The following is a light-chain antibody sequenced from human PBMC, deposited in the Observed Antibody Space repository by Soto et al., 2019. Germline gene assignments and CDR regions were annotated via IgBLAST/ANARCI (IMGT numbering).Light chain of an antibody. V-gene: IGKV1-5*03. CDR1: QSISSW. J-gene: IGKJ1*01. CDR2: KAS. CDR3: QHYNTYPWT. Sequence: DIQMTQSPSILSASVGDRFTITCRASQSISSWLAWYKQKQGKAPNXXIHKASHLESGVPSRFRGSGSGTEFTLTISSLQPGDFETYYCQHYNTYPWTFGQGTKVDIK.